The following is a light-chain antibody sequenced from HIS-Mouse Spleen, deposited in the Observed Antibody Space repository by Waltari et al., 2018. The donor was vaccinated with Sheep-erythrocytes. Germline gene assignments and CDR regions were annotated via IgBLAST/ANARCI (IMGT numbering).Light chain of an antibody. CDR3: SSYTSSSTLYV. J-gene: IGLJ1*01. CDR2: EVS. V-gene: IGLV2-14*01. CDR1: SSDVGGYNS. Sequence: QSALTQPASVSGSPGQSFPISCTGTSSDVGGYNSVSWYQQHPGKAPKLRIYEVSNRPSGVSNRFSGSKSGNTASLTISGLQAEDEADYYCSSYTSSSTLYVFGTGTKVTVL.